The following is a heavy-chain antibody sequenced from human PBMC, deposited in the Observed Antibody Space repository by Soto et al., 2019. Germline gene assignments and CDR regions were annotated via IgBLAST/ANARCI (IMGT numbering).Heavy chain of an antibody. V-gene: IGHV3-73*01. CDR3: TRAYCGGDCYYYYYYGTDV. D-gene: IGHD2-21*02. CDR2: IRSKANSYAT. CDR1: GFTFSGSA. Sequence: LRLSCAASGFTFSGSAMHWVRQASGKGLEWVGRIRSKANSYATAYAASVKGRFTISRDDSKNTAYLQMNSLKTEDTAVYYCTRAYCGGDCYYYYYYGTDVWGQGTTVTVSS. J-gene: IGHJ6*02.